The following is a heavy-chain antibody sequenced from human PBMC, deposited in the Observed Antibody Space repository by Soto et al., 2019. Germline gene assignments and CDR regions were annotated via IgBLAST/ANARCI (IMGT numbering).Heavy chain of an antibody. CDR1: GFTFSSYA. V-gene: IGHV3-64D*08. CDR2: ISSNGGST. J-gene: IGHJ3*02. Sequence: PGGSLRLPCSASGFTFSSYAMHWVRQAPGKGLEYVSAISSNGGSTYYADSVKGRFTISRDNSKNTLYLQMSSLRAEDTAVYYCVIVCRVMSNFNAFDIWGQGTMVTVSS. CDR3: VIVCRVMSNFNAFDI. D-gene: IGHD1-1*01.